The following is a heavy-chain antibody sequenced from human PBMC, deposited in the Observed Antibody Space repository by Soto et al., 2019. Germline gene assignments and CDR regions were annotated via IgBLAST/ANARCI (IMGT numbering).Heavy chain of an antibody. J-gene: IGHJ6*03. D-gene: IGHD3-3*02. Sequence: SETLSLTCIVSGGSISSSNYYWGWIRQPPGKGLEWIGSIYYGGSTYYNPSLKSRVTISVDTSKNQFSLKLSSVTAADTAVYYCARTPSLASLYYYYMDVWGKGTTVTVSS. V-gene: IGHV4-39*01. CDR1: GGSISSSNYY. CDR2: IYYGGST. CDR3: ARTPSLASLYYYYMDV.